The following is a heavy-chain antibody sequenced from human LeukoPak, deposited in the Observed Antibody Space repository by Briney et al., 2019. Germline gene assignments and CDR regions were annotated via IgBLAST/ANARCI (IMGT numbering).Heavy chain of an antibody. J-gene: IGHJ4*02. D-gene: IGHD3-3*01. Sequence: ASVKVSCKASGYTFTSYGISWVRQAPGQGLEWMGWISAYNGDTNYAQKLQGRVTMTTDTSTSTAYMELRSLRSDDTAVYYCARRGVNYDFWSGYSDYWGQGTLVTVSS. CDR3: ARRGVNYDFWSGYSDY. CDR2: ISAYNGDT. CDR1: GYTFTSYG. V-gene: IGHV1-18*01.